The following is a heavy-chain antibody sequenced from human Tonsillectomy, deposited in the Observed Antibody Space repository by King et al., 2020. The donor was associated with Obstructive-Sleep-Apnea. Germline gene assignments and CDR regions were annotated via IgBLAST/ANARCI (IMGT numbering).Heavy chain of an antibody. CDR3: ARGDVGATTTFDY. CDR1: GGSFSGYY. CDR2: INHSGST. V-gene: IGHV4-34*01. J-gene: IGHJ4*02. Sequence: VQLQKWGAGLLKPSETLSLTCAVYGGSFSGYYWSWIRQPPGKGLEWIGEINHSGSTNYNPSLKSRVTISVDTSKNQFSLKLSSVTAADTAVYYCARGDVGATTTFDYWGQGTLVTVSS. D-gene: IGHD1-26*01.